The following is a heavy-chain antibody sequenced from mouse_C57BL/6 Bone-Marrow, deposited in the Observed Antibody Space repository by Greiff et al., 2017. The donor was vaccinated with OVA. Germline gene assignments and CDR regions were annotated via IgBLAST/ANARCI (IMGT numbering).Heavy chain of an antibody. CDR2: IYPRSGNT. V-gene: IGHV1-81*01. Sequence: VKLMESGAELARPGASVKLSCKASGYTFTSYGISWVKQRTGQGLEWIGEIYPRSGNTYYNEKFKGKATLTADKSSSTAYMELRSLTSEDSAVYFCARWYPYYFDYWGQGTTLTVSS. D-gene: IGHD1-1*02. CDR1: GYTFTSYG. CDR3: ARWYPYYFDY. J-gene: IGHJ2*01.